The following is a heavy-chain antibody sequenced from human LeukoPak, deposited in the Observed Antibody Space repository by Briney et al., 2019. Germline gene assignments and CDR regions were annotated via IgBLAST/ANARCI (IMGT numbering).Heavy chain of an antibody. CDR3: ANDRSGGRWRAFDI. D-gene: IGHD5-24*01. CDR1: GFTFDDYA. J-gene: IGHJ3*02. Sequence: PGGSLRLSCAASGFTFDDYAMHWVRQAPGKGLEWVSGISWNSGSIGYADSVKGRFTISRDNAKNSLYLQMNSLRAEDTALYYCANDRSGGRWRAFDIWGQGTMVTVSS. V-gene: IGHV3-9*01. CDR2: ISWNSGSI.